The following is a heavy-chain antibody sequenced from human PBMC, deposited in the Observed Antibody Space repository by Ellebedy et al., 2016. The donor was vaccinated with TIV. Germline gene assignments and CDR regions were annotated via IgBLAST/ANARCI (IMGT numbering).Heavy chain of an antibody. J-gene: IGHJ4*02. CDR1: GYIFTTCA. CDR3: ARGYSYEFDY. CDR2: INLGIGDT. V-gene: IGHV1-3*01. Sequence: AASVKVSCKASGYIFTTCAMHWVRQAPGQSLEWTGWINLGIGDTKYSQNFQGRLTITSDASASTVYMELSSLRSGDTAVYFCARGYSYEFDYWGQGALVTVSS. D-gene: IGHD5-18*01.